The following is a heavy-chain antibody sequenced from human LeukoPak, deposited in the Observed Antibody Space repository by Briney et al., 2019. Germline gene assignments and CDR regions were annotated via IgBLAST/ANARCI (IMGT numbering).Heavy chain of an antibody. CDR1: GYTFTNYD. D-gene: IGHD6-13*01. CDR2: MNPNSGNT. J-gene: IGHJ4*02. V-gene: IGHV1-8*01. Sequence: ASVKVSCKASGYTFTNYDIKWVRQAPGQGLEWMGWMNPNSGNTGYAPKFQGRVTMTTNTSMSTAYMELSSLRSDDTAVYYCAREMAAAGNPLNYWGQGTLVTVSS. CDR3: AREMAAAGNPLNY.